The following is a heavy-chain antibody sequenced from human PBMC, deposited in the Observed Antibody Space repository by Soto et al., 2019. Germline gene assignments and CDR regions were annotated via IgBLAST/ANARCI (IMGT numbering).Heavy chain of an antibody. CDR2: ITGGGDNT. V-gene: IGHV3-23*01. Sequence: EVQLLESGGDLVQPGGSLRLSCAASGFTFTSYAMSWIRQAPGKGLEWVSAITGGGDNTYYADSVKGRFTISRDNSKKPLYPQMNSLRAEDTAFYYCTQDGGSRDWLTVNWGQGTLVTVSS. J-gene: IGHJ4*02. CDR3: TQDGGSRDWLTVN. D-gene: IGHD3-9*01. CDR1: GFTFTSYA.